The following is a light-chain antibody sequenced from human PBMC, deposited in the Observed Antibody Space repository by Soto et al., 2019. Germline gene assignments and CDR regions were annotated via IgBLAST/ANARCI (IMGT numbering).Light chain of an antibody. J-gene: IGLJ1*01. CDR2: YNN. CDR3: AAWDDTLNRYV. CDR1: NSNIASNT. V-gene: IGLV1-44*01. Sequence: QSALTQPPSASESPGQTVAISCYGSNSNIASNTLNWYQHLPGTAPKLLIYYNNQRPSGVPDRFSGSKSGTSASLAISGLQSEDESDYYCAAWDDTLNRYVFGTGTKVTVL.